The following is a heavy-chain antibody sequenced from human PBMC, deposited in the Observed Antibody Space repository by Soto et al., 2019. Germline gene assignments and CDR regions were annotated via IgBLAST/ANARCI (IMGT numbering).Heavy chain of an antibody. V-gene: IGHV1-69*12. D-gene: IGHD1-26*01. CDR3: AESMATRNYYYYGMDV. Sequence: QVQLVQSGAEVKKPGSSVKVSCKASGGTFSSYAISWVRQAPGQGLEWMGGIIPIFGTANYAQKFQGRVTITADESTSTAHMELSSLRSEDTAVYYCAESMATRNYYYYGMDVWGQGTTVTVSS. CDR1: GGTFSSYA. J-gene: IGHJ6*02. CDR2: IIPIFGTA.